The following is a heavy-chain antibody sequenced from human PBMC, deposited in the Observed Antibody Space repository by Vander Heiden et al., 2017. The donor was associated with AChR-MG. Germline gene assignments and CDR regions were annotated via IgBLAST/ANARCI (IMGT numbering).Heavy chain of an antibody. D-gene: IGHD4-17*01. CDR2: ISGFGGST. J-gene: IGHJ3*02. Sequence: EVQLLESGGGLVQPGGSLRLSCAASGFTFNNYAMSWVRQAPGKGLEWVSVISGFGGSTYYADSVKGRFTISRDNSRNILYMQMNSLRAEDTAVYYCAKDRPTVTNVAVDIWGQGTMVTVSS. CDR1: GFTFNNYA. V-gene: IGHV3-23*01. CDR3: AKDRPTVTNVAVDI.